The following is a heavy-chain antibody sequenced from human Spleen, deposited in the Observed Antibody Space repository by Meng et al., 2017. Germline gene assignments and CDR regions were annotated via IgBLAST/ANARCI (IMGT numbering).Heavy chain of an antibody. V-gene: IGHV4-34*01. CDR1: CGSFSGYY. J-gene: IGHJ4*02. Sequence: LQAWGRNLLKPSETPSLPCAVNCGSFSGYYWSWIRQPPGKGLEWIGEINHSGSTNYNPSLKSRVTISVDTSKNQFSLKLSSVTAADTAVYYCARGPADIVVVVAATLLDYWGQGTLVTVSS. D-gene: IGHD2-15*01. CDR3: ARGPADIVVVVAATLLDY. CDR2: INHSGST.